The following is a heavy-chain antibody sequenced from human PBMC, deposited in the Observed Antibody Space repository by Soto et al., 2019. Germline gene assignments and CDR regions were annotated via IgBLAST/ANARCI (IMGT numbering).Heavy chain of an antibody. CDR3: VRGPRPSSVGTGAF. CDR1: GFVFSMYW. V-gene: IGHV3-74*01. J-gene: IGHJ4*02. CDR2: ISDDGSTI. Sequence: EVQLVESGGGLVQPGGSVRLSCAASGFVFSMYWMHWVRQAPDKGLEWVSRISDDGSTIHYADSVKGRFSISRDNAQNILFLEMTALRDDDTAVYYCVRGPRPSSVGTGAFWRQGSPVTVSS. D-gene: IGHD3-10*01.